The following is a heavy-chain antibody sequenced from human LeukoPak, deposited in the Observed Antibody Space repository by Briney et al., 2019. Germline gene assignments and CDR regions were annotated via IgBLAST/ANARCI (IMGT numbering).Heavy chain of an antibody. Sequence: GGSLRLSCAASGFTFSSYSMNWVRQAPGKGLEWVSSICRSSIYIYYAASVKGRFTISRDNAKNSLYLQINSLRAEDTSVYYCARGENDYGYYCFDYWGQGTLVTVSS. CDR2: ICRSSIYI. J-gene: IGHJ4*02. D-gene: IGHD4/OR15-4a*01. CDR3: ARGENDYGYYCFDY. V-gene: IGHV3-21*01. CDR1: GFTFSSYS.